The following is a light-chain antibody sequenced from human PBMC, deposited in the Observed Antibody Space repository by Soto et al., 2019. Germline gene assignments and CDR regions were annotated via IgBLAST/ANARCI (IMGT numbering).Light chain of an antibody. CDR1: SSDVGAFNY. J-gene: IGLJ2*01. CDR3: SSYTISSSQI. Sequence: QSVLTQPASVSGSLGQSITISCSGTSSDVGAFNYLSWYQQYPGRAPKVIIYDVSVRPSGVSDRFAGSKSGNTASLTISGLQAEDEADYYCSSYTISSSQIFGGGTKLTVL. V-gene: IGLV2-14*03. CDR2: DVS.